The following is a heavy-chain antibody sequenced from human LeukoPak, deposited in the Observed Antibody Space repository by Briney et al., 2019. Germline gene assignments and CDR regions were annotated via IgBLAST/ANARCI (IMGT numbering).Heavy chain of an antibody. CDR2: ISSSGSTI. CDR1: GFTFSDYY. CDR3: ARDGYYDSSGYGPP. Sequence: PGGSLRLSCAASGFTFSDYYMSWIRQAPGKGLEWVPYISSSGSTIYYADSVEGRFTISRDNAKNSLYLQMNSLRAEDTAVYYCARDGYYDSSGYGPPWGQGTLVTVSS. J-gene: IGHJ5*02. V-gene: IGHV3-11*04. D-gene: IGHD3-22*01.